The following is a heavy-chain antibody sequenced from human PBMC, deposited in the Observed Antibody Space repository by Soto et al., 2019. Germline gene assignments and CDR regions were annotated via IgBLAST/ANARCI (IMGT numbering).Heavy chain of an antibody. J-gene: IGHJ6*02. CDR2: MNPNSGNT. D-gene: IGHD6-19*01. V-gene: IGHV1-8*01. CDR1: GYTCTSYD. Sequence: VASVKVSCKASGYTCTSYDINWVRQATGQGLEWMGWMNPNSGNTGYAQKFQGRVTMTRNTSISTAYMELSSLRSEDTAVYYCASGGSSGWYFSYYYYGMDVWGQGTTVTVSS. CDR3: ASGGSSGWYFSYYYYGMDV.